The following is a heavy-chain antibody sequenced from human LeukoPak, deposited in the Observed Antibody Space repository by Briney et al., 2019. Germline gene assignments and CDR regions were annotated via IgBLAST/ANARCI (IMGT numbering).Heavy chain of an antibody. CDR3: TTDGVGVEGATYDN. D-gene: IGHD1-26*01. CDR1: GFTFGDYA. Sequence: PGRSLRLSCTASGFTFGDYAMSWVRQAPGKGLEWVGFIRSKAYGGTTEYAASVKGRFTISRDDSKSIAYLQMNSLKTEDTAVYYCTTDGVGVEGATYDNWGQGTLVSVSS. J-gene: IGHJ4*02. CDR2: IRSKAYGGTT. V-gene: IGHV3-49*04.